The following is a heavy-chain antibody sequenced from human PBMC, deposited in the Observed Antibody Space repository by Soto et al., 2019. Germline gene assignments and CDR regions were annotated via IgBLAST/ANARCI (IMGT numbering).Heavy chain of an antibody. D-gene: IGHD2-2*01. J-gene: IGHJ3*02. CDR1: GFTFSSYA. CDR3: AKDWSYCSSTSWYQDAFDI. Sequence: GSLRLSCAASGFTFSSYAMSWVRQAPGKGLEWGSAISGGGGSTYYASSVKGRFTISRDNYKSTSYLQMNSLRAEDTAVYYCAKDWSYCSSTSWYQDAFDIWGQGTMVTAS. V-gene: IGHV3-23*01. CDR2: ISGGGGST.